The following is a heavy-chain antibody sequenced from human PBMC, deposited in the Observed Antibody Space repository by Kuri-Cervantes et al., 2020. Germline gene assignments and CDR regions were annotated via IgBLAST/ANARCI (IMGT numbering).Heavy chain of an antibody. J-gene: IGHJ6*02. CDR3: TRGHYGLDV. V-gene: IGHV3-30-3*01. CDR2: ISYDGSNK. CDR1: GSTFSSYA. Sequence: GESLKISCAASGSTFSSYAMHWVRQAPGKGLEWVAVISYDGSNKYYADSVKGRFTISRDNAKNSLYLQMNSLRAEDTAVYYCTRGHYGLDVWGQGTTVTVSS.